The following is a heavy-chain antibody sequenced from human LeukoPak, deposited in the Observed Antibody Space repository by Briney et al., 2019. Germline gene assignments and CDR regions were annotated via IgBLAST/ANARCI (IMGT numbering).Heavy chain of an antibody. Sequence: PSETLSLTCAVYGGSFSGYYWSWIRQPPGKGLEWIGEINHSGSTNYNPSLKSRVTISVDTSKNQFSLKLSSVTAADTAVYYCARSIRQWLARRMDVWGKGTTVTVSS. CDR1: GGSFSGYY. CDR3: ARSIRQWLARRMDV. V-gene: IGHV4-34*01. J-gene: IGHJ6*03. D-gene: IGHD6-19*01. CDR2: INHSGST.